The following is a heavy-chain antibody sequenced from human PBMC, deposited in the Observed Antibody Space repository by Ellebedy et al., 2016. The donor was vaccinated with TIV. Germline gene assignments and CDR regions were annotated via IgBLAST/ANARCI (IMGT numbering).Heavy chain of an antibody. D-gene: IGHD6-13*01. V-gene: IGHV4-34*01. CDR2: INHSGST. Sequence: ESLKISCAASGFTFSSYTMNWVRQPPGKGLEWIGEINHSGSTNYNPSLKSRVTISVDTSKNQFSLKLRSVTAADTAVYYCAREIAAGGTFDYWGQGTLVTVSS. CDR3: AREIAAGGTFDY. CDR1: GFTFSSYT. J-gene: IGHJ4*02.